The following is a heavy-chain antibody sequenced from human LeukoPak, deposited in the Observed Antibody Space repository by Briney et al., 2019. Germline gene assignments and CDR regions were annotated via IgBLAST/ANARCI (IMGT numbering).Heavy chain of an antibody. CDR2: INPNSGGT. V-gene: IGHV1-2*02. CDR1: GYTFTGYY. D-gene: IGHD6-6*01. J-gene: IGHJ4*02. Sequence: ASVKVSCKASGYTFTGYYMHWVRQAPGQGLEWMGWINPNSGGTNYAEKFQGRVTMTRDTSISTAYMELSRLRSDDTAVYYCARTNRELVTGFDYWGQGTLVTVSS. CDR3: ARTNRELVTGFDY.